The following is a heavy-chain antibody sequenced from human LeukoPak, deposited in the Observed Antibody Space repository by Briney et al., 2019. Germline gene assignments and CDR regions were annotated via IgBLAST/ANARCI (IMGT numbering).Heavy chain of an antibody. CDR1: GYSFTSYW. CDR2: IYPGDSDT. Sequence: GESLKISCKGSGYSFTSYWIGWVRQMPGKGLDWMGIIYPGDSDTRYSPSFQGQVTISADKSISTAYLQWSSLKASDTAMYYCARRVAAAGHHFDYWGQGTLVTVSS. J-gene: IGHJ4*02. CDR3: ARRVAAAGHHFDY. D-gene: IGHD6-13*01. V-gene: IGHV5-51*01.